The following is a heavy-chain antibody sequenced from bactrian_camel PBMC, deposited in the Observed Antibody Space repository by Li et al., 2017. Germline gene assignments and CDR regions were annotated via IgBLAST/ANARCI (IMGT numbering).Heavy chain of an antibody. V-gene: IGHV3S6*01. J-gene: IGHJ4*01. CDR3: AAVETSYVTSGLSY. CDR2: YSEGT. Sequence: HVQLVESGGGSVQAGGSLRLSCAASKYRYTSYCMAWYRQGPGNPCELIYSEGTYLADSVQGRFTISQDKAKNTLYLQMNSLKPDDTAVYYCAAVETSYVTSGLSYWGQGTQVTVS. CDR1: KYRYTSYC. D-gene: IGHD1*01.